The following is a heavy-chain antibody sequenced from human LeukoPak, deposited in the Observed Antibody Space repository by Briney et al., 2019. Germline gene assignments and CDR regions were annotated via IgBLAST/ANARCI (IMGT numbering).Heavy chain of an antibody. Sequence: SETLSLTCTVSGGSISSSSYYWGWIRQPPGKGLECIGSIYYSGNTYYNPSLKSRVTISVDTSKNQFSLKLSSVTAADTAVYYCARDLFDYGDLYYFDYWGQGTLVTVSS. D-gene: IGHD4-17*01. V-gene: IGHV4-39*07. CDR3: ARDLFDYGDLYYFDY. CDR2: IYYSGNT. CDR1: GGSISSSSYY. J-gene: IGHJ4*02.